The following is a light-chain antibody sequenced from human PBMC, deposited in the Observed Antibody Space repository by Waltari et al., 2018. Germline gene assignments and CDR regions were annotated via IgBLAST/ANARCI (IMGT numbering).Light chain of an antibody. J-gene: IGLJ2*01. CDR2: KND. Sequence: QSVLTQPTSASGTPGQRVIISCSGGTSNIGSHYVYWYQHVPGTAPKLLIYKNDQRPSGVPDRFSASKSGTSASLAIVGLRSEDEATYYCVAWDDSRSGRLFGGGTKVTVL. CDR3: VAWDDSRSGRL. V-gene: IGLV1-47*01. CDR1: TSNIGSHY.